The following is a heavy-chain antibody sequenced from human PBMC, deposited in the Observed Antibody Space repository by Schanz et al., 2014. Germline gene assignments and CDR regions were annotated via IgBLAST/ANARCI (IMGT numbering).Heavy chain of an antibody. V-gene: IGHV3-23*04. CDR1: GFSFSGFG. Sequence: VQLVESGGGVVQPGRSLRLSCAGSGFSFSGFGMHWVRQAPGKGLAWVSAISGGGGSAYYADSVKGRFTISRDNSKNTLYLQMSSLRAEDTAVYYCAKVWGSDYFYPFDYWGQGTLVTVSS. CDR2: ISGGGGSA. CDR3: AKVWGSDYFYPFDY. J-gene: IGHJ4*02. D-gene: IGHD3-22*01.